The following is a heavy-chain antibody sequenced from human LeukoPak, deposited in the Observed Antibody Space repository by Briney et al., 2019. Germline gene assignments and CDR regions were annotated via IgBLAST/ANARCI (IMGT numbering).Heavy chain of an antibody. Sequence: SETLSLTCAVYGGSFSGYYWSWIRQPPGKGLEWIGEINHSGSTNYNPSLKSRVTISVDTSKNQFSLKLSSVTAADTAVYYCARGRRGSYTRPTQLDYWGEGTLVTVSS. V-gene: IGHV4-34*01. CDR1: GGSFSGYY. J-gene: IGHJ4*02. CDR3: ARGRRGSYTRPTQLDY. CDR2: INHSGST. D-gene: IGHD1-14*01.